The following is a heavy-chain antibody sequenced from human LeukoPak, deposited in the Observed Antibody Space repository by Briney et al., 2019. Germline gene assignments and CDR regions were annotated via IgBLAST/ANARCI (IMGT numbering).Heavy chain of an antibody. Sequence: ASVKVSCKASGYTFTSYHMHWVRQAPGQGLEWMGWINGNSVGSTKYARKFQGGVTMTRDASISTAYMELDRLTSDDTAVYYCATGIVVVPAAMNFWGQGTLVAVSS. CDR1: GYTFTSYH. CDR2: INGNSVGST. J-gene: IGHJ4*02. CDR3: ATGIVVVPAAMNF. V-gene: IGHV1-2*02. D-gene: IGHD2-2*01.